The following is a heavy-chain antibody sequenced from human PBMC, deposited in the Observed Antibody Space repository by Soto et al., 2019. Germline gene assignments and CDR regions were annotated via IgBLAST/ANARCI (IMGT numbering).Heavy chain of an antibody. D-gene: IGHD5-12*01. CDR1: GGSVSSGSFY. CDR2: FYDNGST. V-gene: IGHV4-61*01. Sequence: SETLSLTCTVSGGSVSSGSFYWGWIRRPPGKGLEWIGYFYDNGSTNYNPSLRSRVTMSVDTSKNQFSLKLSSVTAADTAVYYCAASAPPATNYYYAMDVWGQGTTVTVSS. CDR3: AASAPPATNYYYAMDV. J-gene: IGHJ6*02.